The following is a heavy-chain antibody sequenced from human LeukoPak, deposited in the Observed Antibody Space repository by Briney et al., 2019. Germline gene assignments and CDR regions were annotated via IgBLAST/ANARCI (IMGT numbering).Heavy chain of an antibody. CDR2: IIPIFGTA. J-gene: IGHJ6*03. D-gene: IGHD2-2*01. Sequence: SVKVSCKASGGTFSSYAISWVRQAPGQGLEWMGGIIPIFGTANYAQKFQGGVTITADESTSTAYMELSSLRSEDTAVYYCARYCSSTSCYGADYMDVWGKGTTVTVSS. CDR1: GGTFSSYA. V-gene: IGHV1-69*13. CDR3: ARYCSSTSCYGADYMDV.